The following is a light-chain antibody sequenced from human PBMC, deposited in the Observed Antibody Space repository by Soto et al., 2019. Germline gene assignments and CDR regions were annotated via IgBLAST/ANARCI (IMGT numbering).Light chain of an antibody. CDR1: NSDVGSYNL. V-gene: IGLV2-23*02. Sequence: QLVLTQPASVSGSPGQSITISCTGTNSDVGSYNLVSWYQQHPGKAPKVMIYEVSKRPSGVPNRFSGSKSGNTASLTISGLQAEDEADYYCCSYAGSSTYVFGTGTKVTVL. CDR3: CSYAGSSTYV. J-gene: IGLJ1*01. CDR2: EVS.